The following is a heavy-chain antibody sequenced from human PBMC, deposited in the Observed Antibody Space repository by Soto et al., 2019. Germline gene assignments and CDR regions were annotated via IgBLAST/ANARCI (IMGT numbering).Heavy chain of an antibody. J-gene: IGHJ4*02. CDR3: ARGPRQEYGGKFFDY. D-gene: IGHD4-17*01. V-gene: IGHV4-59*06. Sequence: SETLSLTCTVSGGSISSYYWSWIRQHPGKGLEWIGSIYYSGSTYYNSSLKSRLTMSVDTSKNQFSLKLSSVTAADAAVYYCARGPRQEYGGKFFDYWGQGTLVTVSS. CDR2: IYYSGST. CDR1: GGSISSYY.